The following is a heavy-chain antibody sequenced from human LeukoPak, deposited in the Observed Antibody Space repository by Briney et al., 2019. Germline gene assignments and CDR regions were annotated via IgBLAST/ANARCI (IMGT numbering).Heavy chain of an antibody. Sequence: ASVKVSFKASGYSFTGYYIHWVRQAPGQGLEWMGWINPNSGGTNYAQKFQGRVTMTRDTSISTAYMELSRLRSDDTAVYYCAKEAMGATASKGGPFFDYWGQGTLVTVSS. CDR2: INPNSGGT. CDR1: GYSFTGYY. CDR3: AKEAMGATASKGGPFFDY. D-gene: IGHD1-26*01. J-gene: IGHJ4*02. V-gene: IGHV1-2*02.